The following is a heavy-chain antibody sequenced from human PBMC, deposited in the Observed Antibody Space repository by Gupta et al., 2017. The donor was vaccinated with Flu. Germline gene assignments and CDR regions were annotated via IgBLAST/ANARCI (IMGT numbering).Heavy chain of an antibody. V-gene: IGHV1-2*02. CDR2: LNPKTGGS. CDR1: GYTFIDYY. J-gene: IGHJ4*02. CDR3: AMGAESFDY. D-gene: IGHD1-26*01. Sequence: VQLVQPGAEVKKPGASVKVSCKASGYTFIDYYIHWVRQAPGQGLEWMGWLNPKTGGSLVGQKFQGRVTMTRDTSISTAYMELTRLRSDDTAVYYCAMGAESFDYWGQGTLVTVPS.